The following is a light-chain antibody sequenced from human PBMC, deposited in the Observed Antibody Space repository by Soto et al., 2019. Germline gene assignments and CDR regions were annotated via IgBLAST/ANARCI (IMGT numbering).Light chain of an antibody. J-gene: IGLJ6*01. V-gene: IGLV2-8*01. CDR1: SSDVGGYNY. Sequence: QSVLTQPPSASGSPGQSVTISCTGTSSDVGGYNYVSWYQQHPGKAPKLMIYEVSKRPSGVPDRFSGSKSGNTASLTVSGLQPEDEADYYCTSYTPTGALVFGSGTKVTVL. CDR3: TSYTPTGALV. CDR2: EVS.